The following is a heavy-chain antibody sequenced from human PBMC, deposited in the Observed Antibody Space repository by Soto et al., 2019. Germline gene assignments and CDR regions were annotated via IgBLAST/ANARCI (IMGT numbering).Heavy chain of an antibody. CDR1: GGTFSSYA. CDR2: IITIFGTG. Sequence: QVQLVQSGAEGKKPGSSVKVSCKASGGTFSSYAISWVRQAPGQRLEWMGGIITIFGTGNYAQKFQGRVTITADESTSTAYMELSSLSSEDTAVYYCARALGSRGAGYWGQGTLVTVSS. D-gene: IGHD3-10*01. J-gene: IGHJ4*02. CDR3: ARALGSRGAGY. V-gene: IGHV1-69*01.